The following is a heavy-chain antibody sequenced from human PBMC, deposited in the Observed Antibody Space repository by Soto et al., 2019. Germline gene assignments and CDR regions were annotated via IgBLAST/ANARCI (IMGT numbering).Heavy chain of an antibody. D-gene: IGHD5-12*01. J-gene: IGHJ4*02. V-gene: IGHV3-23*01. CDR2: ISGSGGST. CDR3: AKDYEYSRHIEGVFFDY. Sequence: GGSLRLSCAASGFTFSSYAMSWVRQAPGKGLEWVSAISGSGGSTYYADSVKGRFTISRDNSKNTLYLQMNSLRAEDTAVYYCAKDYEYSRHIEGVFFDYWGQGTLVTVSS. CDR1: GFTFSSYA.